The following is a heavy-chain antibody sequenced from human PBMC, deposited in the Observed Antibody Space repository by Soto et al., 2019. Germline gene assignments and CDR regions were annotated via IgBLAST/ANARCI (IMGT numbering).Heavy chain of an antibody. Sequence: GGSLRLSCAASGFTFSSYAMSWVRQAPGKGLEWVSAISGSGGSTYYADSVKGRFTISRDNSKNTLYLQMNSLRAEDTAVYYCAKNAMITFGGVIYNWFDPWGQGTLVTVSS. J-gene: IGHJ5*02. CDR1: GFTFSSYA. CDR2: ISGSGGST. CDR3: AKNAMITFGGVIYNWFDP. D-gene: IGHD3-16*01. V-gene: IGHV3-23*01.